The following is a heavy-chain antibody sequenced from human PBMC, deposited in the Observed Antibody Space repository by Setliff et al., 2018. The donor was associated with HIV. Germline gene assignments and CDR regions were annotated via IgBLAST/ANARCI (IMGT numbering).Heavy chain of an antibody. D-gene: IGHD5-12*01. CDR1: GYSLSSGYY. J-gene: IGHJ4*02. CDR2: IYHSGST. CDR3: ARMYSGYDWSPAGARTRYFDY. V-gene: IGHV4-38-2*01. Sequence: SETLSLTCAVSGYSLSSGYYWGWIRQPPGKGLEWIGSIYHSGSTYYNPSLKSRATISVDTSKNQFSLKLRSVTAADTAVYYCARMYSGYDWSPAGARTRYFDYWGQGTLVTVSS.